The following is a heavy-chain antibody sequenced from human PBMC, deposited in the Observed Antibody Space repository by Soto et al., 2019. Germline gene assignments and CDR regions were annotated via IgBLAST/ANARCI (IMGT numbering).Heavy chain of an antibody. CDR3: ARGAEGGATPHDAFDI. CDR1: GGTFSSYA. D-gene: IGHD1-26*01. Sequence: SVKVSCKASGGTFSSYAISWVRQAPGQGLEWMGGIIPIFGTANYAQKFQGRVTIIADESTSTAYMELSSLRSEDTAVYYCARGAEGGATPHDAFDIWGQGTMVTVSS. CDR2: IIPIFGTA. V-gene: IGHV1-69*13. J-gene: IGHJ3*02.